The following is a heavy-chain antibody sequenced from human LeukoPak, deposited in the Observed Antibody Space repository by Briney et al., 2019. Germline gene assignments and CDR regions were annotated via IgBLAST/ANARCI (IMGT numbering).Heavy chain of an antibody. V-gene: IGHV3-30-3*01. CDR3: ARDLQVGDYGGPCDY. Sequence: PGGSLRLSCAASGFTFSSYAMHWVRQAPGKGLEWVAVISYDGSNKYYADSVKGRFTISRDNSKNTLYLQMNSLRAEDTAVYYCARDLQVGDYGGPCDYWDQGTLVTVSS. CDR2: ISYDGSNK. J-gene: IGHJ4*02. D-gene: IGHD4-23*01. CDR1: GFTFSSYA.